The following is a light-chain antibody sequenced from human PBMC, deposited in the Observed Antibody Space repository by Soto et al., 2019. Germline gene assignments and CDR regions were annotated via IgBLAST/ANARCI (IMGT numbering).Light chain of an antibody. CDR3: SSYGASSTL. CDR1: GSDIGGYNY. J-gene: IGLJ2*01. Sequence: QSALTQPASVSGSPGQSITISCTGSGSDIGGYNYVSWYQQHPGKAPKLLIYDVTYRPSGISDRFSGSKSGNTASLTISGLQPDDEADYYCSSYGASSTLFGGGTKVTVL. CDR2: DVT. V-gene: IGLV2-14*03.